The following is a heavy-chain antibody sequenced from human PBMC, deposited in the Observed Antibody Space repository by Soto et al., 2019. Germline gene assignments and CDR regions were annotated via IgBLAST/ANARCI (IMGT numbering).Heavy chain of an antibody. J-gene: IGHJ5*02. CDR2: INHSGST. CDR3: ARGGIVVVPAARRFDP. Sequence: SETLSLTCAVYGGSFSGYYWSWIRQPPGKGLEWIGEINHSGSTNYNPSLKSRVTISVDTSKNQFSLKLSSVTAADTAVYYCARGGIVVVPAARRFDPWGQGTLVTVSS. D-gene: IGHD2-2*01. CDR1: GGSFSGYY. V-gene: IGHV4-34*01.